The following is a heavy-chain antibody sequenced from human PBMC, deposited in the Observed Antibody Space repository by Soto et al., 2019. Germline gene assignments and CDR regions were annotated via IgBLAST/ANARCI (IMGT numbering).Heavy chain of an antibody. V-gene: IGHV3-53*02. Sequence: EVQLIETGGGLIQPGGSLRLSCAASGFTVSNNCMSWVRQAPGKGLEWVSVLYSGGYAYYADSVKGRFTLSRDHSKNTLYLQMNSLRAEDTAVYYCARVSYDVSRGYYFDYWGQGTLVTVSS. CDR3: ARVSYDVSRGYYFDY. CDR2: LYSGGYA. J-gene: IGHJ4*02. CDR1: GFTVSNNC. D-gene: IGHD2-8*01.